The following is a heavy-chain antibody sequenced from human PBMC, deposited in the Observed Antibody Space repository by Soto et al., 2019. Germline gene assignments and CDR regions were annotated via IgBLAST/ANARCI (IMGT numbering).Heavy chain of an antibody. Sequence: QVQLVQSGAEVKKPGASVKVSCKASGYTFTSYAMHWVRQAPGQRLEWMGWINAGNGNTKYSQKFQGRVTFTRDPXASTAYMALSSLRSEDTAVYYCARFGGYSGCGSLDYWGQGTLVTVSS. CDR1: GYTFTSYA. CDR3: ARFGGYSGCGSLDY. V-gene: IGHV1-3*01. J-gene: IGHJ4*02. CDR2: INAGNGNT. D-gene: IGHD5-12*01.